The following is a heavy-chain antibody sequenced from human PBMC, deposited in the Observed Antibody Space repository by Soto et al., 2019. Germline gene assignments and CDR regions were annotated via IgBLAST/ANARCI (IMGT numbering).Heavy chain of an antibody. Sequence: AGGSLRLSCAASGFTFSSYGMNWVRQAPGKGLEWLAVISYDGNNNYYADSVKGRFTISRDNSKNTLYLQMNSLRVEDTAVYYCAKDSGREQWLALFDYWGQGTLVTVSS. V-gene: IGHV3-30*18. CDR3: AKDSGREQWLALFDY. D-gene: IGHD6-19*01. CDR1: GFTFSSYG. J-gene: IGHJ4*02. CDR2: ISYDGNNN.